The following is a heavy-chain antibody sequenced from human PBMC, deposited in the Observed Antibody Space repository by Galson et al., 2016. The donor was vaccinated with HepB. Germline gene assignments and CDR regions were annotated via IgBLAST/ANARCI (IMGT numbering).Heavy chain of an antibody. J-gene: IGHJ4*02. CDR3: ARVFRVGTTNFDY. CDR2: INPSDGST. Sequence: SVKVSCKASGYSFTSYYMHWVRQAPGQGLEWMGIINPSDGSTNYAQKFQGRVTMTGDTSTSTVYMELRGLRSEDTAVYFCARVFRVGTTNFDYWGQGTLVTVSS. V-gene: IGHV1-46*01. D-gene: IGHD1-26*01. CDR1: GYSFTSYY.